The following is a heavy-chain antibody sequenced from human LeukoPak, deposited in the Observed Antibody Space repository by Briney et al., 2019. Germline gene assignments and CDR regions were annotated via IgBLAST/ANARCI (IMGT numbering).Heavy chain of an antibody. D-gene: IGHD3-10*01. CDR3: ARVMVRGVGFLGY. Sequence: ASVKVSCKASGYTFISYGISWVRQAPGRGLEWMGWINTNTGNPTYAQGFTGRFVFSLDTSVSTAYLQISSLKAEDTAVYYCARVMVRGVGFLGYWGQGTLVTVSS. J-gene: IGHJ4*02. V-gene: IGHV7-4-1*02. CDR1: GYTFISYG. CDR2: INTNTGNP.